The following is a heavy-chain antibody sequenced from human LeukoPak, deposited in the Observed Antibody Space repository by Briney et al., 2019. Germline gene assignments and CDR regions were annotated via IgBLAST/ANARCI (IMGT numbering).Heavy chain of an antibody. CDR3: AKEIWGVPLTLDY. D-gene: IGHD3-10*01. J-gene: IGHJ4*02. CDR1: GFTFSSYA. V-gene: IGHV3-23*01. CDR2: LTASGGST. Sequence: GGSLRLSCAASGFTFSSYAMSWVRQAPGKGLEWASALTASGGSTYYADPVKGRFTISRDNSKNMLYLQVNSLRAEDTAVYYCAKEIWGVPLTLDYWGQGTLVTVSS.